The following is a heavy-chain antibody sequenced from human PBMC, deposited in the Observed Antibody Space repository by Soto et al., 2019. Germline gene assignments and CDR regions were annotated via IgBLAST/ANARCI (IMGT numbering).Heavy chain of an antibody. J-gene: IGHJ4*02. V-gene: IGHV3-53*01. Sequence: EVQLVESGGGLIQPGGSLRLSCAVSGFTVSNNYMSWVRQAPGKGLEGVSVIYSGGYTAYGDSVKGRFTISRDNSKNTLFLQKNSRGPPDPALFFWATQPGGGGYWGQGTLVTVSS. D-gene: IGHD3-10*01. CDR1: GFTVSNNY. CDR2: IYSGGYT. CDR3: ATQPGGGGY.